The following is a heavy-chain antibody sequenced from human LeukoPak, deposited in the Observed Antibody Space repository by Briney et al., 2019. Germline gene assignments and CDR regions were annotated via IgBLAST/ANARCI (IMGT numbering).Heavy chain of an antibody. CDR2: IWYDGSNG. D-gene: IGHD1-26*01. J-gene: IGHJ3*02. V-gene: IGHV3-33*01. Sequence: GGSLRLSCAASGFTFSIYGMHWVRQAPGKGLEWVAVIWYDGSNGYYADSVKGRFTISRDNSKNTLYLQMNSLRAEDTAVYYCARPLSTVGATIGAFDIWGQGTMVTVSS. CDR1: GFTFSIYG. CDR3: ARPLSTVGATIGAFDI.